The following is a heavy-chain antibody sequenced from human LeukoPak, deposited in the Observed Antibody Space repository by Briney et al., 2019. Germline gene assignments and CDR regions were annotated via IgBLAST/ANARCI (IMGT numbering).Heavy chain of an antibody. CDR1: GFTFSSYA. J-gene: IGHJ4*02. V-gene: IGHV3-30-3*01. CDR2: ISYDGSNK. CDR3: AREGGWAYYYDSSGRPPDY. Sequence: PGRSLRLSCAASGFTFSSYAMHWVRQAPGKGLEWVAVISYDGSNKYYADSVKGRFTISRDNSKNTLYLQMNSLRAEDTAVYYCAREGGWAYYYDSSGRPPDYWGQGTLVTVSS. D-gene: IGHD3-22*01.